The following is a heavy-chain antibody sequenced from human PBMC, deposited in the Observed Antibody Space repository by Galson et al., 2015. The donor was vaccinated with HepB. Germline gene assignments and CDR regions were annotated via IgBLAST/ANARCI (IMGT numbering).Heavy chain of an antibody. D-gene: IGHD3-3*01. Sequence: SLRLSCAASGFTFSSYSMNWVRQAPGKGLEWVPSISSSSSYIYYADSVKGRFTISRDNAKNSLYLQMNSLRAEDTAVYYCARGLQDYDFWSGYYIRPGAWFDPWGQGTLVTVSS. CDR1: GFTFSSYS. V-gene: IGHV3-21*01. J-gene: IGHJ5*02. CDR3: ARGLQDYDFWSGYYIRPGAWFDP. CDR2: ISSSSSYI.